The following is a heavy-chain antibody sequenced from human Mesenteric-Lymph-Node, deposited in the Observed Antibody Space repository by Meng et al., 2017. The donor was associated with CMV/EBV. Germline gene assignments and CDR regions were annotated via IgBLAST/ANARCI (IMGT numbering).Heavy chain of an antibody. CDR3: ARRRGRYQLLDY. Sequence: ASVKVSCKASGYTFTSYGISWVRQAPGQGLEWMGWISAYNGNTHYAQKLQGRVTMTTDTSTSTAYMELRSLRSEDTAVYYCARRRGRYQLLDYWGQGTLVTVSS. CDR2: ISAYNGNT. J-gene: IGHJ4*02. CDR1: GYTFTSYG. V-gene: IGHV1-18*01. D-gene: IGHD2-2*01.